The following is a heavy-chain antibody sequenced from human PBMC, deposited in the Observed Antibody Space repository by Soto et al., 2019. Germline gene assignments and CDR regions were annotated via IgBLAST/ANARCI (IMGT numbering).Heavy chain of an antibody. CDR2: ISAYNGNT. V-gene: IGHV1-18*01. CDR3: ARGHYGDYFDY. Sequence: ASVKVSCKASWYTLNSYCISWGRRAPGQGLEWMGWISAYNGNTNYAQKLQGRVTMTTDTSTSTAYMELRSLRSDDTAVYYCARGHYGDYFDYWGQGTLVTVSS. J-gene: IGHJ4*02. CDR1: WYTLNSYC. D-gene: IGHD4-17*01.